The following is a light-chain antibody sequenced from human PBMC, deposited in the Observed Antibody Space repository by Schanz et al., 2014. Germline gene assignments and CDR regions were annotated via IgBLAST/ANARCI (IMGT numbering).Light chain of an antibody. Sequence: QSVLTQPASVSGSPGQSITISCTGTSSDVGGYNLVSWYQQHPGKAPKLMIYDVTNRPSGVSNRFSGSKSGNTASLTISGLQPEDEADYYCQSHDRTLSGWVFGGGTKLTVL. CDR3: QSHDRTLSGWV. J-gene: IGLJ3*02. CDR1: SSDVGGYNL. CDR2: DVT. V-gene: IGLV2-14*02.